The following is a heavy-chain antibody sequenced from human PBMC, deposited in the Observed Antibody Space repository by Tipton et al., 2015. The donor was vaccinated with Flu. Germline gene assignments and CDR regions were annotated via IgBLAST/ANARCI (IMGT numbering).Heavy chain of an antibody. J-gene: IGHJ5*02. V-gene: IGHV4-39*07. Sequence: LRLSCTVSGASVNIENSYWVWIRKSLGRGLEWIGTIYNTGLTNYNPSLKSRVTVSLDMSKNQFSLNVSLVTAADTATYFCARGNWNSNYDNWFDPWGQGTPVTVSS. CDR3: ARGNWNSNYDNWFDP. CDR1: GASVNIENSY. D-gene: IGHD1-1*01. CDR2: IYNTGLT.